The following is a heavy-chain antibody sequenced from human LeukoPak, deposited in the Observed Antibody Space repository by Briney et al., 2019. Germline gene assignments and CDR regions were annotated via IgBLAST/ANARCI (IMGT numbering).Heavy chain of an antibody. Sequence: GGSLRLSCAASGFTFSSYSMNWVRQAPGKGLEWVSYISSSSSTIYYADSVKGRFTISRDNAKNSLYLQMNRLRAEDTAVYYCARDRELLPDYWGQGTLVTVSS. V-gene: IGHV3-48*01. CDR2: ISSSSSTI. D-gene: IGHD1-26*01. CDR3: ARDRELLPDY. J-gene: IGHJ4*02. CDR1: GFTFSSYS.